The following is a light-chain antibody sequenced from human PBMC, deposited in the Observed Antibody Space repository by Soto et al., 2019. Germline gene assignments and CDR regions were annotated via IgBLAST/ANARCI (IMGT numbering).Light chain of an antibody. J-gene: IGKJ1*01. CDR3: QQYGSSPGT. V-gene: IGKV3-20*01. CDR2: GAS. CDR1: QSVSSSY. Sequence: EIVLTQSPGTLSLSPGERATLSCRASQSVSSSYLAWYHQKPGQAPRLLIYGASSRAPGIPDGFSGSGSGTDFTLTISRLEPRHFAVYYCQQYGSSPGTFGQGTKVELK.